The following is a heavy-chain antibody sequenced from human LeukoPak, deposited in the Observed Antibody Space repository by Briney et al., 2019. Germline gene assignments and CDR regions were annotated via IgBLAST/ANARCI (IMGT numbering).Heavy chain of an antibody. D-gene: IGHD2-2*02. CDR3: ARSWYCSSTSCYTTGDAFDI. J-gene: IGHJ3*02. Sequence: GGSLRLSCAASGFTFSSYWMSWVRQAPGKGLEWVANIKQDGSEKYYVDSVKGRFTISRDNAKNSLYLQMNRLRAEDTAVYYCARSWYCSSTSCYTTGDAFDIWGQGTMVTVSS. CDR1: GFTFSSYW. V-gene: IGHV3-7*01. CDR2: IKQDGSEK.